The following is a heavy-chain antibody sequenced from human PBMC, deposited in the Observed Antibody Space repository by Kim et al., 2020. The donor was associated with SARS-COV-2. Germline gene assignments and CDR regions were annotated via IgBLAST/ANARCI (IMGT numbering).Heavy chain of an antibody. J-gene: IGHJ6*02. CDR2: IYTSGST. CDR3: ARAFSYYYDSSGYYDYYYGMAV. CDR1: GGSISSYY. Sequence: SETLSLTCTVSGGSISSYYWSWIRQPAGKGLEWIGRIYTSGSTNYNPSLKSRVTMSVDTSKNQFSLKLSSVTAADTAVYYCARAFSYYYDSSGYYDYYYGMAVWGQGTTVTVSS. D-gene: IGHD3-22*01. V-gene: IGHV4-4*07.